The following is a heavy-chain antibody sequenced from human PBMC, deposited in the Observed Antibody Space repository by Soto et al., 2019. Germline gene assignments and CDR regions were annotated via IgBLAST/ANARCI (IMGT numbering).Heavy chain of an antibody. V-gene: IGHV4-31*03. CDR3: ARKQAGFFYGIDY. CDR1: GGSFNSGGYY. Sequence: PSETLSLTCTVSGGSFNSGGYYWSWIRQHPGKGLEWLGYIDHSGYTFCNPSLQSRIILSMDTSKNQFSLKLSSATAADTAVYFCARKQAGFFYGIDYWGQGTLVT. J-gene: IGHJ4*02. D-gene: IGHD3-3*01. CDR2: IDHSGYT.